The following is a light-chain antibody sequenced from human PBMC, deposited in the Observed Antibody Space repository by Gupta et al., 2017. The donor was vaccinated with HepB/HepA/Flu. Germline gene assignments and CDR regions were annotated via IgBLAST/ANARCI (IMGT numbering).Light chain of an antibody. CDR1: SSNIGNNA. Sequence: QSVLTQPPSVPEAPRQRVTIYCSGSSSNIGNNAVNWYQRHPGKAPKLLIYYDDLLPSGVSDRFSGSKSGTSASLAIIGLQSADAADYYCAAWDDSLNGWVFGGGTKLTVL. CDR2: YDD. CDR3: AAWDDSLNGWV. V-gene: IGLV1-36*01. J-gene: IGLJ3*02.